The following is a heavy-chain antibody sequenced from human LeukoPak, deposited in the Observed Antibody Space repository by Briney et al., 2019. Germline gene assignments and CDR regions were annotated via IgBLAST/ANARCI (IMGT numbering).Heavy chain of an antibody. Sequence: ASVKVSCKASGGTFSSYAISWVRQAPGQGLEWMGRIIPILGIANYAQKFQGRVTITADKSTSTAYMELSSLRSEDTAVYYCARAHIVVLPAGRVSDYWGQGTLVTVSS. D-gene: IGHD2-2*01. CDR3: ARAHIVVLPAGRVSDY. J-gene: IGHJ4*02. V-gene: IGHV1-69*04. CDR1: GGTFSSYA. CDR2: IIPILGIA.